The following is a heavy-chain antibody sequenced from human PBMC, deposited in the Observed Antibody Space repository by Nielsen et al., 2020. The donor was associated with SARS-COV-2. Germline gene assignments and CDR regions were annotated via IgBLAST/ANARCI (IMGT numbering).Heavy chain of an antibody. Sequence: RQAPGKGLEWIGYIYYSGSTNYNPSLKSRVTISVDTSKNQFSLKLSSVTAADTAVYYCARGYYDFWSGPNWFDPWGQGTLVTVSS. V-gene: IGHV4-59*08. D-gene: IGHD3-3*01. CDR3: ARGYYDFWSGPNWFDP. CDR2: IYYSGST. J-gene: IGHJ5*02.